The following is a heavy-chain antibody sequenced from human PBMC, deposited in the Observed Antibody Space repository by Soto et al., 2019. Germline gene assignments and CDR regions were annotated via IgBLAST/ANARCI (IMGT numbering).Heavy chain of an antibody. Sequence: GGSLRLSCAASGFTFSSYWMHWVRQAPGKGLVWVSRINSDGSSTSYADSVKGRFTISRDNAKNTLYLQMNSLRAEDTAVYYCARAGYSYGANKNYYYYYYGMDVWGQGTTVT. CDR3: ARAGYSYGANKNYYYYYYGMDV. CDR1: GFTFSSYW. V-gene: IGHV3-74*01. D-gene: IGHD5-18*01. J-gene: IGHJ6*02. CDR2: INSDGSST.